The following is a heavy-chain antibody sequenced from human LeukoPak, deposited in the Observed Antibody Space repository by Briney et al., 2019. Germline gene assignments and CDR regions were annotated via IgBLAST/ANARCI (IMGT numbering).Heavy chain of an antibody. CDR2: ISDDGSNE. CDR1: GFTFSASS. V-gene: IGHV3-30*04. CDR3: ARDHQVSYFDY. Sequence: GGSLRLSCAASGFTFSASSMHWFRQAPGKGLEWVALISDDGSNESFADSVKGRFTISRDNSKNTLYLQMNSLRADDTAVYYCARDHQVSYFDYWGQGTLVTVSS. D-gene: IGHD6-6*01. J-gene: IGHJ4*02.